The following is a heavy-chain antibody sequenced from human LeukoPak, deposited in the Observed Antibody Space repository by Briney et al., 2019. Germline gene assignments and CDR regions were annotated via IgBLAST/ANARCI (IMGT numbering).Heavy chain of an antibody. D-gene: IGHD3-10*01. J-gene: IGHJ6*02. CDR1: GGSVSSYY. CDR2: IYYSGST. CDR3: VRDDSYGSGSSSYTPDYFHAMDV. V-gene: IGHV4-59*02. Sequence: SETLSLTCTVSGGSVSSYYWSRIRQPPGKGLEWIGYIYYSGSTNYNPSLKSRVTISVDTSKDQFSLKLSSVTAADTAVYYCVRDDSYGSGSSSYTPDYFHAMDVWGQGTTVIVSS.